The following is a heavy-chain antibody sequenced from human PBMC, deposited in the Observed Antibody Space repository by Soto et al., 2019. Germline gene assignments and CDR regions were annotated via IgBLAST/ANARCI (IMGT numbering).Heavy chain of an antibody. CDR1: GYTFTSYD. V-gene: IGHV1-8*01. CDR3: ARDYAYYDFWSGYSRDNWFDP. Sequence: QVQLVQSGAEVKKPGASVKVSCKASGYTFTSYDINWVRQATGQGLEWMGWMNPNSGNTGYAQKFQGRVTMTRNTSINPAYMELSSLRSEDTAVYYCARDYAYYDFWSGYSRDNWFDPWGQGTLVTVSS. CDR2: MNPNSGNT. J-gene: IGHJ5*02. D-gene: IGHD3-3*01.